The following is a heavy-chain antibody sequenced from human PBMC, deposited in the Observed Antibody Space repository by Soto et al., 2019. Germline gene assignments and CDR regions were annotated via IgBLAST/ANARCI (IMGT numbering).Heavy chain of an antibody. CDR3: ASVRGGYYYAMDV. CDR2: IYYSGST. Sequence: PSETLSLTCTVSGGSISSGDYYWSWIRQHPGKGLEWIGYIYYSGSTYYNPSLKSRVTISVDTSKNQFSLKLSSVTAADTAVYYCASVRGGYYYAMDVWGQGTTVTVSS. D-gene: IGHD3-10*02. V-gene: IGHV4-31*03. J-gene: IGHJ6*02. CDR1: GGSISSGDYY.